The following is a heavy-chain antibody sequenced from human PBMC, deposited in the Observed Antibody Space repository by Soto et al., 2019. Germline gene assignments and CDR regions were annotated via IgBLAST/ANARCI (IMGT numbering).Heavy chain of an antibody. D-gene: IGHD7-27*01. CDR1: DGNIRSYD. CDR2: IYYSGST. V-gene: IGHV4-59*08. Sequence: SVTNCVTSTVADGNIRSYDWSWIRKPPGKGLEWIGYIYYSGSTNYNPSLKSRVTISVDTSKNQFSLKLSSVTAADTAVYYCARRWGRTFDYWGQGTLVTVSS. CDR3: ARRWGRTFDY. J-gene: IGHJ4*02.